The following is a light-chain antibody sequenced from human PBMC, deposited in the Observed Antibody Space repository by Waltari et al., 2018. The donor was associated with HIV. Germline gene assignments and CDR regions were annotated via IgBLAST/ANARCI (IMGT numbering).Light chain of an antibody. J-gene: IGKJ1*01. CDR1: QNIKQW. CDR2: QAS. CDR3: QQYNSYPWT. Sequence: DTQMTPSPSTLSAAVGDTLTITCRASQNIKQWLAWYRQKVGQAPKLLVYQASILQTGVPSRISGTGSGTEFSLTITSLQPDDVATYYCQQYNSYPWTFGQGTKVDIK. V-gene: IGKV1-5*03.